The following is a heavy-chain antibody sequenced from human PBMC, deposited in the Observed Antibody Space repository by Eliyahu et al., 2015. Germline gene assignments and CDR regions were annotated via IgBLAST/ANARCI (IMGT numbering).Heavy chain of an antibody. V-gene: IGHV3-74*01. J-gene: IGHJ4*02. D-gene: IGHD2-21*01. CDR2: INSDGSST. Sequence: EVQLVESGGGLVQPGGSLRLSXAASGFTXXSXWTHWVRQAPGKGLVWVSRINSDGSSTSYADSVKGRFTISRDNAKNTLYLQMNSLRAEDTAVYYCARDLNSHFDHWGQGTLVTVSS. CDR3: ARDLNSHFDH. CDR1: GFTXXSXW.